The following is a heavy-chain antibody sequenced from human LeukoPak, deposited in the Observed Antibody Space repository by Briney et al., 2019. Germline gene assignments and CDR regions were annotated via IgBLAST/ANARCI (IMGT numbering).Heavy chain of an antibody. CDR2: IGGSGSGYST. V-gene: IGHV3-23*01. J-gene: IGHJ4*02. Sequence: GGSLRLSCAASGFTFSSYAMTWVRQAPGKGLEWVSSIGGSGSGYSTYYADSVKGRSTISRDSSKNTLYLQMNTLRAEDTAVYYCAKEEWLGNMNYSDYWGQGTLVPVSS. D-gene: IGHD6-19*01. CDR1: GFTFSSYA. CDR3: AKEEWLGNMNYSDY.